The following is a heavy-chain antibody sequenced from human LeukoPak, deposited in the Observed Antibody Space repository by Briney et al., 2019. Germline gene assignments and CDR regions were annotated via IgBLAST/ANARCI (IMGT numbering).Heavy chain of an antibody. CDR1: GGSISSGGYY. Sequence: SQTLSLTCTVSGGSISSGGYYWSWIRQPPGKGLEWIGYIYHSGSTYYNPSLKSRVTISVDRSKNQFSLKLSSVTAADTAVYYCARTVVPAAIAWFDPWGQGTLVTVSS. J-gene: IGHJ5*02. CDR3: ARTVVPAAIAWFDP. CDR2: IYHSGST. D-gene: IGHD2-2*01. V-gene: IGHV4-30-2*01.